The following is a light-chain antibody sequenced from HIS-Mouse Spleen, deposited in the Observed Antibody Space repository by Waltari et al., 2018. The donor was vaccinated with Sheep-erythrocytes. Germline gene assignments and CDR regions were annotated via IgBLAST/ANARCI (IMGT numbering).Light chain of an antibody. V-gene: IGLV2-8*01. CDR2: EVS. CDR3: SSYAGSNNWV. J-gene: IGLJ3*02. CDR1: RIDVRVYNY. Sequence: QSALTQPPSASGSPAQSVTISCTGTRIDVRVYNYVSWYQQHPGKAPKLMIYEVSKRPSGVPDRFSGSKSGNTASLTVSGLQAEDEADYYCSSYAGSNNWVFGGGTKLTVL.